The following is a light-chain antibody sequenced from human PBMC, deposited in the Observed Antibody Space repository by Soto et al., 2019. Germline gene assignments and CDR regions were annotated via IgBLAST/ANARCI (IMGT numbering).Light chain of an antibody. CDR1: QCISNY. CDR2: TAS. CDR3: QQYNSEPLT. Sequence: DIQMTQSPSSLSASLGDRLTITGRASQCISNYLAWYQQKPGKVPKLLIYTASTLQCGVPSRFSGSGSGTEFTLTISSLQPEDVATYYCQQYNSEPLTFGGGTKVDI. V-gene: IGKV1-27*01. J-gene: IGKJ4*01.